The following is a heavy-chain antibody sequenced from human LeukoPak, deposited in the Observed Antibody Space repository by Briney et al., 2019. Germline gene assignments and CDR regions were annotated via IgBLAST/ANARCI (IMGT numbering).Heavy chain of an antibody. Sequence: SESLSLTCGVSGGSITSTNWWSWVRQPPGQGLEWIGEVSLSGLTNYNPSLSSRVIMALDTSKNHLSLHLTSVTAADTAVYYCSRENGAFSPFGYWGQGYLVTVLS. CDR3: SRENGAFSPFGY. CDR2: VSLSGLT. D-gene: IGHD2-8*01. V-gene: IGHV4-4*02. CDR1: GGSITSTNW. J-gene: IGHJ4*02.